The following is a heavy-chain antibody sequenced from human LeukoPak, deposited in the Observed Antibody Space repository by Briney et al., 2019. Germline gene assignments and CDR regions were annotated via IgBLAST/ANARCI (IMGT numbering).Heavy chain of an antibody. V-gene: IGHV3-49*04. D-gene: IGHD3-10*01. CDR3: ARAPEIMVRGIFIPDYFDY. Sequence: GRSLRLSCAASGFVYRDYGMSWVRQGPANGREWVGFIRSKVDGGTADYAASVKGRFIISRDDSKTTAYLQMNSLKSEDTAIYYCARAPEIMVRGIFIPDYFDYWGLGTLVTVSS. J-gene: IGHJ4*02. CDR1: GFVYRDYG. CDR2: IRSKVDGGTA.